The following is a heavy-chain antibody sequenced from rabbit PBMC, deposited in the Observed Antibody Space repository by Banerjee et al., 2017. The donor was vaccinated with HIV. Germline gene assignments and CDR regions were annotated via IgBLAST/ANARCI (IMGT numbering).Heavy chain of an antibody. CDR2: IDAGSSGST. CDR1: GFSFSSSYW. Sequence: QSLEESGGDLVKPGASLTLTCTASGFSFSSSYWIWWVRQAPGKGLEWIACIDAGSSGSTYYASWAKGRFTISKTSSTTVTLQMTSLTAADTATYFCARDRHYYIYGHAYGTGGDLWGQGTLVTVS. V-gene: IGHV1S40*01. J-gene: IGHJ4*01. D-gene: IGHD6-1*01. CDR3: ARDRHYYIYGHAYGTGGDL.